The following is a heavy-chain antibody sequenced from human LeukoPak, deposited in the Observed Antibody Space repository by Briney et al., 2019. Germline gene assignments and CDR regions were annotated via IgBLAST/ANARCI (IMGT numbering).Heavy chain of an antibody. CDR3: ARGRPALFGSGTYLND. D-gene: IGHD3-10*01. Sequence: GGSLRLSCAASGFSVSTYEMNWVRQAPGKGLECVSYISSSGTTISYADSVEGRFTISRDNAKNSLYLEMNSLRVEDTAVYYCARGRPALFGSGTYLNDWGQGTLVTVSS. J-gene: IGHJ4*02. CDR1: GFSVSTYE. CDR2: ISSSGTTI. V-gene: IGHV3-48*03.